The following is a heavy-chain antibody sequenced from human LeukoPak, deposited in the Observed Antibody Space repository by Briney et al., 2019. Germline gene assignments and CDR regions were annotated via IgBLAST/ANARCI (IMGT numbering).Heavy chain of an antibody. D-gene: IGHD5-24*01. Sequence: SETLSLTCTVSGGSISSSSYYWGWIRQPPGKGLEWIGSIYYSGSTYYNPSLKSRVTISIDTSKNQFSLKLSSVTAADTVVYYCASPDGYNFNFDYWGQGTLVTVSS. CDR1: GGSISSSSYY. J-gene: IGHJ4*02. V-gene: IGHV4-39*07. CDR2: IYYSGST. CDR3: ASPDGYNFNFDY.